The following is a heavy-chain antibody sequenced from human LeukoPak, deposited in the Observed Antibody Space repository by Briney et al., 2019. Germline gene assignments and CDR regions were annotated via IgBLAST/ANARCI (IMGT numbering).Heavy chain of an antibody. Sequence: ASVKVSCKASGYTFTGYYMHWVRQAPGQGLEWMGRINPNSGGTNYAQKLQGRVTMTTDTSTSTAYMELRSLRSDDTAVYYCARDRGVPWFGEFPGVNWFDPWGQGTLVTVSS. D-gene: IGHD3-10*01. CDR2: INPNSGGT. CDR1: GYTFTGYY. J-gene: IGHJ5*02. V-gene: IGHV1-2*06. CDR3: ARDRGVPWFGEFPGVNWFDP.